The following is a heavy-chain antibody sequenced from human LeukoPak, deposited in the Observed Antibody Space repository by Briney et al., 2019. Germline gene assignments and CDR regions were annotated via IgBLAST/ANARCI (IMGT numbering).Heavy chain of an antibody. CDR2: IYYSGST. CDR3: ARASHWNQLHYFDY. Sequence: KPSETLSLTCTVSGGSISSSSYYWGWIRQPPGKGLEWIGSIYYSGSTYYNPSLKSRVTISVDESKNQFSLKLSSVTAADTAVYYCARASHWNQLHYFDYWGQGTLVTVSS. D-gene: IGHD1-1*01. CDR1: GGSISSSSYY. V-gene: IGHV4-39*07. J-gene: IGHJ4*02.